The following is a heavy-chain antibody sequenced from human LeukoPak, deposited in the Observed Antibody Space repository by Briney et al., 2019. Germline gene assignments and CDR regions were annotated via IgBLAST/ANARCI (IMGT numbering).Heavy chain of an antibody. CDR2: IYHSGST. Sequence: SETLSLTCAVSGGSISSSNWWSWVRQPPGKGLEWIGEIYHSGSTNYNPSLKSRVTISVDKSKNQFSLKLSSVTAADTAVYYCASSAAAGRAPFDYWGQGTLVTVSS. CDR1: GGSISSSNW. CDR3: ASSAAAGRAPFDY. D-gene: IGHD6-13*01. V-gene: IGHV4-4*02. J-gene: IGHJ4*02.